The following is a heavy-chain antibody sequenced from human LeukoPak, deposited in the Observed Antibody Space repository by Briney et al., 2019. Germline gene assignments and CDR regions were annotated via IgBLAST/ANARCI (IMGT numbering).Heavy chain of an antibody. Sequence: GGSLRLSCAASGFTFSSYWMSRVRQAPGKGLEWVANIEQDGSEKYYVDSVKGRFTISRDNAKNSLYLQMNSLRAEDTAVYYCARTVIAVAGPFDYWGQGTLVTVSS. J-gene: IGHJ4*02. CDR2: IEQDGSEK. D-gene: IGHD6-19*01. V-gene: IGHV3-7*01. CDR3: ARTVIAVAGPFDY. CDR1: GFTFSSYW.